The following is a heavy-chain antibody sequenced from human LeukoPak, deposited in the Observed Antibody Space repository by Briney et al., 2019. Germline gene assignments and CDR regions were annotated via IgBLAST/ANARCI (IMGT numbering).Heavy chain of an antibody. J-gene: IGHJ1*01. D-gene: IGHD6-19*01. V-gene: IGHV3-30*02. CDR3: AKDCFSGYSSGWPKYFQH. CDR1: GFTFSSYG. CDR2: IRYDGSNK. Sequence: GGSLRLSCAASGFTFSSYGMHWVRQAPGKGLEWVAFIRYDGSNKYYADSVKGRFTISRDNSKNTLYLQMNSLRAEDTAVYYCAKDCFSGYSSGWPKYFQHWGQGTLVTVSS.